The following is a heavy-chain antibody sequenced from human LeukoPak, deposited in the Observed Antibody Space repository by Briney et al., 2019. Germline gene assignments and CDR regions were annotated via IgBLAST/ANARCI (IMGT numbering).Heavy chain of an antibody. Sequence: GGSLRLSCAASGFTFSSFWMSRVRQAPGKGLEGVANIRKYGRLQYYMDSVEGRFTISRDNDKNSLYLQMNSLRADDTAGYCTRVSGGYDLSDYWGQGTLVTVSS. J-gene: IGHJ4*02. CDR2: IRKYGRLQ. D-gene: IGHD3-3*01. CDR3: TRVSGGYDLSDY. V-gene: IGHV3-7*03. CDR1: GFTFSSFW.